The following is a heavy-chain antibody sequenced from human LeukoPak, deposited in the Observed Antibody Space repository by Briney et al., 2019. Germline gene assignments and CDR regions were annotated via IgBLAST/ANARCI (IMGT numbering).Heavy chain of an antibody. Sequence: AATTEYAASVKGRFTISRDDSRSIAYLQMSSLKIEDTAVYYCARGGDFGVPAPLGIDAFDFWGQGTMVTVSS. J-gene: IGHJ3*01. D-gene: IGHD2-2*01. V-gene: IGHV3-49*02. CDR3: ARGGDFGVPAPLGIDAFDF. CDR2: AATT.